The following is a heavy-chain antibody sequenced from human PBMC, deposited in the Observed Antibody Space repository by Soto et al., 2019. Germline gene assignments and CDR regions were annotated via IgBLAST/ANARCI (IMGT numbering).Heavy chain of an antibody. D-gene: IGHD6-19*01. V-gene: IGHV3-30-3*01. J-gene: IGHJ4*02. CDR1: GFTFSSYA. CDR3: ARGGVAVAGIEFQNFDY. Sequence: GGSLRLSCAASGFTFSSYAMHWVRQAPGKGLEWVAVISYDGSNKYYADSVKGRFTISRDNSKNTLYLQMNSLRAEDTAVYYCARGGVAVAGIEFQNFDYWGQGTLVTVSS. CDR2: ISYDGSNK.